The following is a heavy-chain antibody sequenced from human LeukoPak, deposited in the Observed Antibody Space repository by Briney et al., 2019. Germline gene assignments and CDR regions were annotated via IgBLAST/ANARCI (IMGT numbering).Heavy chain of an antibody. CDR2: IYPGDSDT. V-gene: IGHV5-51*01. J-gene: IGHJ5*02. D-gene: IGHD6-13*01. CDR3: ARQGQQLVRDWFDP. CDR1: GYSFTNYW. Sequence: GESLKISCKGSGYSFTNYWIAWLRQMPGKGLEWMGIIYPGDSDTRYSPSFQGQVTISADKSISTAYLQWSSLKASDTAMYYCARQGQQLVRDWFDPWGQGTLVTVSS.